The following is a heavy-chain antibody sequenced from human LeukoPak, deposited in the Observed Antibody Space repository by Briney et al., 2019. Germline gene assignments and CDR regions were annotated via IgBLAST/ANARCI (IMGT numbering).Heavy chain of an antibody. V-gene: IGHV5-51*01. J-gene: IGHJ5*02. Sequence: GESLKISCKGSGYSFTSYWIGWVRQMPGKGLEWMGIIYPGDSDTRYSPSFQGQVTISADKSISTAYLQWSSLKASDTAMYYCARRHCGGDCYFAGGWFDPWGQGTLVTVSS. CDR2: IYPGDSDT. CDR1: GYSFTSYW. CDR3: ARRHCGGDCYFAGGWFDP. D-gene: IGHD2-21*02.